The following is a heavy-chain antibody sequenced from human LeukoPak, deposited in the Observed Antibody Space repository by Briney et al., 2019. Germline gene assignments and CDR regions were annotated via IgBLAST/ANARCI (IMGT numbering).Heavy chain of an antibody. CDR3: AKGYHDYGDRRYYFDY. CDR2: ISYDGSNK. J-gene: IGHJ4*02. D-gene: IGHD4-17*01. V-gene: IGHV3-30*18. CDR1: GFTFSSYG. Sequence: GGSLRLSCAASGFTFSSYGMHWVRQAPGKGLEWVAVISYDGSNKYYADSVKGRFTISRDNSKNTLYLQMNSLRAEDTAVYYCAKGYHDYGDRRYYFDYWGQGTLVTVSS.